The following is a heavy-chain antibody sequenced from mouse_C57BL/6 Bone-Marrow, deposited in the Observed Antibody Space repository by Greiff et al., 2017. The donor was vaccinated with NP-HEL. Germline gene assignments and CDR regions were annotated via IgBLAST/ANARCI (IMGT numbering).Heavy chain of an antibody. D-gene: IGHD2-1*01. CDR3: ARRGRGNYEGYWYFDV. CDR1: GYTFTDYY. J-gene: IGHJ1*03. Sequence: EVQLQQSGPELVKPGASVKISCKASGYTFTDYYMNWVKQSHGKSLEWIGDINPNNGGTSYNQKFKGKATLTVDKSSSTAYMELRSLTSEDSAVYYCARRGRGNYEGYWYFDVWGTGTTVTVSS. CDR2: INPNNGGT. V-gene: IGHV1-26*01.